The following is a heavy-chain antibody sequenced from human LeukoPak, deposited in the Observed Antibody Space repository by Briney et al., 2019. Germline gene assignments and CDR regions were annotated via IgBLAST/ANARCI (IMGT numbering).Heavy chain of an antibody. CDR2: ISSSGSTI. CDR1: GLTLSDYY. Sequence: GGSLRLSCAASGLTLSDYYMSWIRQAPGKGLEWVSYISSSGSTIYYADSVKGRFTISRDNAKNSLYLQMNSLRAEDTAVYYCARGGPSSSGWYYFDYWGQGTLVTVSS. V-gene: IGHV3-11*01. D-gene: IGHD6-19*01. J-gene: IGHJ4*02. CDR3: ARGGPSSSGWYYFDY.